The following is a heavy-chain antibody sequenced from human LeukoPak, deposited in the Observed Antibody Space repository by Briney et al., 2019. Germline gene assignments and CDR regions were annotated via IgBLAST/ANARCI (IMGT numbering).Heavy chain of an antibody. Sequence: GASVKVSCKASGGTFSNYAISWVRQAPGQGLEWMGGIIPIFGTANYAQKFQGRVTITADESTSTAYMELSSLRSEDTAVYYCARETMVRGVIIEDAFDIWGQGTMVTVSS. J-gene: IGHJ3*02. V-gene: IGHV1-69*13. D-gene: IGHD3-10*01. CDR1: GGTFSNYA. CDR2: IIPIFGTA. CDR3: ARETMVRGVIIEDAFDI.